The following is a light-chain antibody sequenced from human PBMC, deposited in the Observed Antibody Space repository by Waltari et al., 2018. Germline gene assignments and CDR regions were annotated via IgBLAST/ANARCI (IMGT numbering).Light chain of an antibody. CDR1: SSDVGAYNN. CDR3: ASYTTSDSYV. J-gene: IGLJ1*01. Sequence: QSALTQPASVSGSPGQSITISCAGSSSDVGAYNNVSWYPQHPGKAPRLIIYDVSNRPSGVSNRFSGSRSGNTASLTISGLQAEDEADYYCASYTTSDSYVFGTGTEVTVL. CDR2: DVS. V-gene: IGLV2-14*03.